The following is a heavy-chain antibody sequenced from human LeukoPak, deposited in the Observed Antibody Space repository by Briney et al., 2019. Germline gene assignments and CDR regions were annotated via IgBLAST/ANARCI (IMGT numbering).Heavy chain of an antibody. V-gene: IGHV4-31*03. D-gene: IGHD6-13*01. CDR2: IYYSGST. Sequence: SETLSLTCTVSGGSISSGGYYWSWIRQHPGKGLEWIGYIYYSGSTYYNPSLKSRVTISVETSKNQFSLKLSSVTAADTAVYYCARGGFWGIAAAGTDFAWGQGTLVTVSS. J-gene: IGHJ5*02. CDR3: ARGGFWGIAAAGTDFA. CDR1: GGSISSGGYY.